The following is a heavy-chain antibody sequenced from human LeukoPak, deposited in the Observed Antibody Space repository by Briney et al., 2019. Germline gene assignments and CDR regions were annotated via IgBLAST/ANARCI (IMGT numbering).Heavy chain of an antibody. Sequence: TSVTVSCRASGFTFTSSAVQWVRQARGHRLEWIGGVVVGSGNTNYAKKFQERVTITRDMSTSTAYMELSSLRSVDTPVYYCAASVALWFGDYWGQGTLVTVSS. CDR2: VVVGSGNT. D-gene: IGHD3-10*01. CDR1: GFTFTSSA. CDR3: AASVALWFGDY. V-gene: IGHV1-58*01. J-gene: IGHJ4*02.